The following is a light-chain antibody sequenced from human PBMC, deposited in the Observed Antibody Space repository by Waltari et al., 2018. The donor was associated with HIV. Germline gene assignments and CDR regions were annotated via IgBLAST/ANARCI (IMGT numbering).Light chain of an antibody. V-gene: IGLV1-47*01. CDR3: AAWDASLSGNWV. J-gene: IGLJ3*02. CDR1: SSNIGSNY. CDR2: RNN. Sequence: QSVLTQPPSASGTPGQRVTISCSGSSSNIGSNYLYWYPQLPGTTPTLLIYRNNHRPSGVPDRCSGSESGTSASLAIRGLRSEDEADYYCAAWDASLSGNWVFGGGTKLTVL.